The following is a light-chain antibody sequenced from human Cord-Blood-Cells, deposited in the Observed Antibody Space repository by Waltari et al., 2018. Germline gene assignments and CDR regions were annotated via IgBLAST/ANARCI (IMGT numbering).Light chain of an antibody. V-gene: IGLV3-19*01. J-gene: IGLJ2*01. CDR3: NSRDSSGNHPVV. CDR2: GTN. Sequence: SSELTQDPAVSVALGQTVRITCQGDSLRSYYASWYQQKPGQAPALVIYGTNNRPSGIPDRFSGSSSGNTASLTITGAQAEDEADYYCNSRDSSGNHPVVFGGGTKLTVL. CDR1: SLRSYY.